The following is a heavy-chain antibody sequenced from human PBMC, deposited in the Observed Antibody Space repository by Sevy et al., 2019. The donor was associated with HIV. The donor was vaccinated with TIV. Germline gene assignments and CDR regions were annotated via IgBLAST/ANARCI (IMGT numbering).Heavy chain of an antibody. CDR3: VTLYYFGSGNPYS. CDR1: GYSFTSYW. Sequence: GESLKISCKGSGYSFTSYWIGWVRQMPGKGLEWMGIIHPTDSDARYSPSFQGQVTISADKSISTAYLQWSSLRASDTAMYYCVTLYYFGSGNPYSWGQGTLVTVSS. CDR2: IHPTDSDA. D-gene: IGHD3-10*01. V-gene: IGHV5-51*01. J-gene: IGHJ5*02.